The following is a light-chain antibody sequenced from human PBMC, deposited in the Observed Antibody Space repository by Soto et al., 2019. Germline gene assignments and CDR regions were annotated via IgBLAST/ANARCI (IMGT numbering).Light chain of an antibody. J-gene: IGKJ2*01. Sequence: EIVMTQSPATLSVSPGERATLSCRASQSVSSNLAWYQQKPGQAPGLLISGASTRATGIPDRFSGSGSGTAFTLTIGRRQSEDFAFYGWQQYNNWPPYTFGQGTKLEIK. V-gene: IGKV3-15*01. CDR1: QSVSSN. CDR2: GAS. CDR3: QQYNNWPPYT.